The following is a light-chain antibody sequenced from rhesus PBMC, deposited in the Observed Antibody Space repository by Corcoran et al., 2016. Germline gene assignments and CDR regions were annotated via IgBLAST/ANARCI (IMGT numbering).Light chain of an antibody. CDR2: YSK. CDR1: QGISSY. CDR3: QQYNSLPLT. Sequence: DIQMTQSPSSLSASVGDRVTITRRASQGISSYLNWYQQKPGKAPKLLIYYSKRLESGVPSRFMGSGSGTEFTLTISSLQPEDFTTYYCQQYNSLPLTFGGRAKVELK. J-gene: IGKJ4*01. V-gene: IGKV1-32*01.